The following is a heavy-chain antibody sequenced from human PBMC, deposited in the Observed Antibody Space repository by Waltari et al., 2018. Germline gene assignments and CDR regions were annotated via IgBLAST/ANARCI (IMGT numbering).Heavy chain of an antibody. CDR3: ARVPSVDFLSGYYGNGMDV. J-gene: IGHJ6*02. CDR2: INGDGPYS. Sequence: EVLLEEYGGGLVQPGESLRLSCAASGFTFGNFWMNWVRQGPGKGLVWVGRINGDGPYSTYADFLSGRFSISRDNAKNRLYLHIDSLRVEDTAVYYCARVPSVDFLSGYYGNGMDVWGQGTTVTV. CDR1: GFTFGNFW. D-gene: IGHD3-3*01. V-gene: IGHV3-74*03.